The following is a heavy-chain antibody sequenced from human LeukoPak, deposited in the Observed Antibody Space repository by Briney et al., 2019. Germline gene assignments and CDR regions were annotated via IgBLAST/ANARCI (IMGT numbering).Heavy chain of an antibody. CDR3: ARGGVPEGKYHFDY. V-gene: IGHV4-30-2*06. D-gene: IGHD1-14*01. J-gene: IGHJ4*02. CDR1: GGSISSDGHS. Sequence: TPSLTCTVSGGSISSDGHSWSWIRQSPGKGLEWIAYISYIGSTFYSSSLKTRVTISMDRSKNQFSLTLRSVTAADTAVYYCARGGVPEGKYHFDYWGQGTPVTVSS. CDR2: ISYIGST.